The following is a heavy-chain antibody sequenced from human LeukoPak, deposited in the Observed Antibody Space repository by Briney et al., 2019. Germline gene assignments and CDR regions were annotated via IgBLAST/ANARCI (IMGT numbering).Heavy chain of an antibody. Sequence: GGSLRLSCAASGFTFSSYWMSWVRQAPGKGLEWVSSISSSSSYIYYADSVKGRFTVSRDNAKNSLYLQMNSLRAEDTAVYYCARDLNYGDYKLNSGDYYYMDVWGKGTTVTVSS. CDR2: ISSSSSYI. J-gene: IGHJ6*03. D-gene: IGHD4-17*01. CDR3: ARDLNYGDYKLNSGDYYYMDV. CDR1: GFTFSSYW. V-gene: IGHV3-21*01.